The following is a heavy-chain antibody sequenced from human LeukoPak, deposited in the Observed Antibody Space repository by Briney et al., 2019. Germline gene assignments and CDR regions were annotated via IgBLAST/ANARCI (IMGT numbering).Heavy chain of an antibody. CDR1: GFTFSNYA. D-gene: IGHD2-21*01. V-gene: IGHV3-21*01. CDR2: ISSSSSYI. CDR3: ARIPSAWYFDL. J-gene: IGHJ2*01. Sequence: GSLRLSCAASGFTFSNYAMSWVRQAPGRGLEWVSSISSSSSYIYYADSVKGRFTISRDNAKNSLYLQMNSLRAEDTAVYYCARIPSAWYFDLWGRGTLVTVSS.